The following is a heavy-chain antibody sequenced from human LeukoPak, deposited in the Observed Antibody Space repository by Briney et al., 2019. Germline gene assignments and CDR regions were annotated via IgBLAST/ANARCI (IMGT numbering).Heavy chain of an antibody. J-gene: IGHJ4*02. CDR2: IKQDGSEK. V-gene: IGHV3-7*03. D-gene: IGHD4-17*01. CDR3: AREADGDYPPDYFDY. CDR1: GFTFSSYW. Sequence: SGGSLRLSCAASGFTFSSYWMSWVRQAPGKGLEWVANIKQDGSEKYYVDSVKGRFTISRDNAKNSLYLQMNSLRAEDTAVYYCAREADGDYPPDYFDYWGQGTLVTVSS.